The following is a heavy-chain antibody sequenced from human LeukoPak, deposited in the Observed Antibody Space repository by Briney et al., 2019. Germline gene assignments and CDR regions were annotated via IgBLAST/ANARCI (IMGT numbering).Heavy chain of an antibody. D-gene: IGHD2-2*01. Sequence: GGSLRLSCAASGFTFDDYAMHWVRQAPGKGLEWVSGISWNSGCIGYADSVKGRFTISRDNAKNSLYLQMNSLRAEDTALYYCAKAYCSSTSCYAAYWGQGTLVTVSS. J-gene: IGHJ4*02. CDR3: AKAYCSSTSCYAAY. CDR2: ISWNSGCI. V-gene: IGHV3-9*01. CDR1: GFTFDDYA.